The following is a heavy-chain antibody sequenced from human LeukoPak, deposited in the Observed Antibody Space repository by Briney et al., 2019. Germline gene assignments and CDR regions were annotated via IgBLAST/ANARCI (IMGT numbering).Heavy chain of an antibody. CDR1: GYTFTSYG. D-gene: IGHD3-22*01. Sequence: ASVKVSCKASGYTFTSYGISWVRQAPGQGLEWMGWISAYNGNTNYAQKLQGRVTMTTDTSTSTAYMELRSLRSGDTAVYYCVDDSSGYYAFDIWGQGTMVTVSS. J-gene: IGHJ3*02. CDR2: ISAYNGNT. V-gene: IGHV1-18*01. CDR3: VDDSSGYYAFDI.